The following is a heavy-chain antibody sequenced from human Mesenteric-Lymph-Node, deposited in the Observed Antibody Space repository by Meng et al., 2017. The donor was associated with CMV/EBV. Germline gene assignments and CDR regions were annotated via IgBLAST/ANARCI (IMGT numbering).Heavy chain of an antibody. CDR3: ARWTSGYDWGFDY. V-gene: IGHV1-2*06. D-gene: IGHD5-12*01. CDR2: INPNSGGT. Sequence: KASGYTFIGYYIHWVRQAPGQGLEWMGRINPNSGGTNYAQKFQGRVTMTRDTSISTAYMELSRLRSDDTAVYYCARWTSGYDWGFDYWGQGTLVTVSS. CDR1: GYTFIGYY. J-gene: IGHJ4*02.